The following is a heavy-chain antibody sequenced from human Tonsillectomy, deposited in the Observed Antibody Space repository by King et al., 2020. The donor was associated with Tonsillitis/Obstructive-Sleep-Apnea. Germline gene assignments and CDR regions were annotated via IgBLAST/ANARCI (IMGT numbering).Heavy chain of an antibody. J-gene: IGHJ4*02. Sequence: VQLVESGGGLIQDGGSLRLSCAASGFNVNNNYMTWVRQPPGKGLEWLSIMYSGGSAYYADSVKGRFTISRETSKNTVYLQMNTLRAEDTALYYCARGTSSLGYGDYFDYWGQGALVTVSS. CDR3: ARGTSSLGYGDYFDY. CDR1: GFNVNNNY. CDR2: MYSGGSA. D-gene: IGHD5-18*01. V-gene: IGHV3-53*01.